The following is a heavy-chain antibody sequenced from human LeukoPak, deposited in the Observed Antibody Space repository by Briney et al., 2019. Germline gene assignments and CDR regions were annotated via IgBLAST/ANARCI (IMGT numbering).Heavy chain of an antibody. CDR1: GFTFSSYA. J-gene: IGHJ4*02. CDR3: ARDPSCGSGSFMDY. D-gene: IGHD3-10*01. CDR2: ISYDGSNK. Sequence: GGSLRLSCAASGFTFSSYAMHWVRQAPGKGLEWVAVISYDGSNKYYADSVKGRFTISRDNSKNTLYLQMNSLRAEDTAVYYCARDPSCGSGSFMDYWGQGTLVTVSS. V-gene: IGHV3-30-3*01.